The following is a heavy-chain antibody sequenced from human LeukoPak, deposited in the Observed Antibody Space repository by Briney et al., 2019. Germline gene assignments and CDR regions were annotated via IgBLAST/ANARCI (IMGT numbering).Heavy chain of an antibody. CDR3: TYGDPSHYCGMDV. Sequence: SETLSLTCTVSGGSISSYYWSWIRQPPGKGLEWIGYLYYSGSTDYNPSLKSRVTISVDIPKNQFSLKLTSVTAADTAVYYCTYGDPSHYCGMDVWGQGTTVTVSS. CDR2: LYYSGST. D-gene: IGHD4-17*01. J-gene: IGHJ6*02. V-gene: IGHV4-59*01. CDR1: GGSISSYY.